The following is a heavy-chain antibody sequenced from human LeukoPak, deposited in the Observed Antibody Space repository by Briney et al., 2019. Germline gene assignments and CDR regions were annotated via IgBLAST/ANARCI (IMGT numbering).Heavy chain of an antibody. CDR2: IYYSGST. V-gene: IGHV4-31*03. CDR3: AMYCSSTSCYQAVFDP. Sequence: KSSQTLSLTCTVSGGSISSGGYYWSWIRQHPGKGLEWIGYIYYSGSTYYNPSLKSRVTISVDTSKNQFSLKLSSETAADTAVYYCAMYCSSTSCYQAVFDPWGQGTLVTVSS. J-gene: IGHJ5*02. D-gene: IGHD2-2*01. CDR1: GGSISSGGYY.